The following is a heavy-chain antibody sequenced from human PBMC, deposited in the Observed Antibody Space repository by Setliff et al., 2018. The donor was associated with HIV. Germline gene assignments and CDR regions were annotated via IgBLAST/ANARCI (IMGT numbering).Heavy chain of an antibody. V-gene: IGHV4-34*01. Sequence: SETLSLTCAVYGGSFSDYYWTWIRQSPGKGLEWIGEINHRGSTNYNPSLKSRVTVSVDTSKNQFSLKLGSVTAADTAVYYCARDGYSSSWYVISGSFDYWGQGALVTVSS. CDR1: GGSFSDYY. D-gene: IGHD6-13*01. CDR3: ARDGYSSSWYVISGSFDY. J-gene: IGHJ4*02. CDR2: INHRGST.